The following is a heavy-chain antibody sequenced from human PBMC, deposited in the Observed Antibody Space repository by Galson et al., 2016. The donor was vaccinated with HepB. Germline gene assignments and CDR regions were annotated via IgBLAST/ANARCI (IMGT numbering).Heavy chain of an antibody. CDR1: GGPFNNYA. CDR3: ARGSTLRLGECPAGGCHSDL. V-gene: IGHV1-69*06. J-gene: IGHJ5*02. CDR2: IIPIFGSS. Sequence: SVKVSCKASGGPFNNYAIGWVRQAPGQGLEWMGGIIPIFGSSNYAQKFQGRVTMTADKSTSTTYMELTSLTSEDTAIYYCARGSTLRLGECPAGGCHSDLWGQGTLVTVSS. D-gene: IGHD3-16*01.